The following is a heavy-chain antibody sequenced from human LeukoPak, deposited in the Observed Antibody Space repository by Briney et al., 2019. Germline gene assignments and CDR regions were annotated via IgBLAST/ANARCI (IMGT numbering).Heavy chain of an antibody. CDR3: AKESRIVATIDY. CDR2: ISYDGSNK. D-gene: IGHD5-12*01. V-gene: IGHV3-30*18. Sequence: TGGSLRLSCAASGFTFSNYGIHWVRQAPGKGLEWVAVISYDGSNKYYVDSVKGRFTISRDNSKNTLYLQMNSLRGEDTAVYYSAKESRIVATIDYWGQGTLVTVSS. CDR1: GFTFSNYG. J-gene: IGHJ4*02.